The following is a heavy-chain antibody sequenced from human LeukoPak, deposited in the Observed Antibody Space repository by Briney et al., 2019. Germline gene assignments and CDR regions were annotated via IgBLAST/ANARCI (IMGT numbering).Heavy chain of an antibody. CDR3: TRDIVYLQLEY. J-gene: IGHJ4*02. CDR1: GLAFTNYW. V-gene: IGHV3-7*01. Sequence: GGSLRLSCAASGLAFTNYWMVWVRQAPGKGLEWVASIGKDGSEKSYVDSVKGRFTISRDNARNSLYLQMSSLRVEDTAVYYCTRDIVYLQLEYWGQGALVTVSS. D-gene: IGHD1-1*01. CDR2: IGKDGSEK.